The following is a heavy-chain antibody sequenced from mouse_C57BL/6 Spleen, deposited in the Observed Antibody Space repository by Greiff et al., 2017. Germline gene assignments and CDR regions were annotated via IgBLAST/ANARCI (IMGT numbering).Heavy chain of an antibody. CDR1: GFTFSNYW. CDR3: TAGFDV. CDR2: IRLKSDNYAT. J-gene: IGHJ1*03. V-gene: IGHV6-3*01. Sequence: VQLKESGGGLVQPGGSMKLSCVASGFTFSNYWMNWVRQSPEKGLEWVAQIRLKSDNYATHYAESVKGRFTISRDDSKSSVYLQMNNLRAEDTGIYYCTAGFDVWGTGTTVTVSS.